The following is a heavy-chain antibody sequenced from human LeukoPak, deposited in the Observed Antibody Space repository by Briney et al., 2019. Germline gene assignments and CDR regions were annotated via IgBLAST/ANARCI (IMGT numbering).Heavy chain of an antibody. V-gene: IGHV4-59*08. CDR2: IYYRGST. CDR3: ARLDANYFDY. Sequence: PSETLSLTCTVSGGSISSYYWSWIRQPPGKGLEWIGYIYYRGSTSYNPSLKSRVTLSVDTSKNQFSLKLSSVTAVDTAVYYCARLDANYFDYWGQGTLVTVSS. J-gene: IGHJ4*02. D-gene: IGHD2-8*01. CDR1: GGSISSYY.